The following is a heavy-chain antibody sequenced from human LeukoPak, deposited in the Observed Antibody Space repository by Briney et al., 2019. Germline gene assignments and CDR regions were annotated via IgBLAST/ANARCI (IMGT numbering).Heavy chain of an antibody. J-gene: IGHJ5*02. CDR3: ARVEVVGATWP. Sequence: ASVKVSCKASGYTFTSYDINWVRQAPGQGLEWMGRIIPILSIANYAQKFQGRVTITADKSTSTAYMELSSLRSEDTAVYYCARVEVVGATWPWGQGTLVTVSS. V-gene: IGHV1-69*04. CDR1: GYTFTSYD. CDR2: IIPILSIA. D-gene: IGHD1-26*01.